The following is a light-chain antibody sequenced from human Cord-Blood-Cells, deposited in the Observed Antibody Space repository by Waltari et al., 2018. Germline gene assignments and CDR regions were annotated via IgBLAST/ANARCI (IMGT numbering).Light chain of an antibody. CDR2: DAS. J-gene: IGKJ1*01. Sequence: DIQMTQSPCTLSASVGDRVTITCRASQIISRWSAWYQQKPGTAPTLLLYDASSLESVVPSRFSGSGPGTEFTLTISSLHPDDFATYYCQQYNSYFRTFGQGTKVEL. CDR3: QQYNSYFRT. CDR1: QIISRW. V-gene: IGKV1-5*01.